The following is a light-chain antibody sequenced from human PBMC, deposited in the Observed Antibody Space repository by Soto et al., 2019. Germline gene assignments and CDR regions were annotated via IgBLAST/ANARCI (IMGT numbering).Light chain of an antibody. CDR1: QSISSW. V-gene: IGKV1-5*01. CDR2: DAS. J-gene: IGKJ1*01. Sequence: DIQMTQSPSTLSASVGDRVTITCRASQSISSWLAWYLQKPGKAPKLLIYDASSLESGVPSRFSGSGSGTEFTLTVSSLQPDDFATYYCQQYNNYWTFGQGTKVDI. CDR3: QQYNNYWT.